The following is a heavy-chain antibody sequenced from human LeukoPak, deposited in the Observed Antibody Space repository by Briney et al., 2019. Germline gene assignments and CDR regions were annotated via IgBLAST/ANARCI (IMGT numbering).Heavy chain of an antibody. CDR1: GYTFTGYY. CDR3: AITMIVVVRVEAFDI. Sequence: ASVKVSCKASGYTFTGYYMHCVRQAPGQGLEWMGWINPNSGGTNYAQKFQGRVTMTRDTSISTAYMELSRLRSDDTAVYYCAITMIVVVRVEAFDIWGQGTMVTVSS. D-gene: IGHD3-22*01. J-gene: IGHJ3*02. CDR2: INPNSGGT. V-gene: IGHV1-2*02.